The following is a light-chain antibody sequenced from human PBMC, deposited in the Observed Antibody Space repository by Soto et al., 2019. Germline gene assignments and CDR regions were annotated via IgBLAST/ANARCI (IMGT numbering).Light chain of an antibody. J-gene: IGLJ3*02. CDR3: CSYAGSFLV. Sequence: QSALTQPRLVSGSPGQSVTISCTGTSSDVGGYNYVSWYQQHPGKAPKLMIYDVSKRPSGVPDRFSGAKSGNTASLTISGLQAEDEADYSCCSYAGSFLVFGGGTKLTVL. CDR2: DVS. V-gene: IGLV2-11*01. CDR1: SSDVGGYNY.